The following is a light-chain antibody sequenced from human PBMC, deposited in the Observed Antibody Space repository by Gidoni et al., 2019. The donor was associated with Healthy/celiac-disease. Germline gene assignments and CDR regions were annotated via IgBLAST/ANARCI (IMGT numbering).Light chain of an antibody. Sequence: DIQMTQSPSSLSASVGDRVTITCRASQSISSYLNWYQQKPGKAPKLLIYAASSLQSGVPSRFSVSGSGTDFTLTISRLQPEDFATYYCQQSYSTPYTFGQGTKREIK. CDR1: QSISSY. CDR3: QQSYSTPYT. J-gene: IGKJ2*01. V-gene: IGKV1-39*01. CDR2: AAS.